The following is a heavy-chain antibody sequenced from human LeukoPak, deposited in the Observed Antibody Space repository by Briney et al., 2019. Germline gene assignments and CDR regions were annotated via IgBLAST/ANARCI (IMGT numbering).Heavy chain of an antibody. CDR3: ASPLYNWNYAVGTYYYYMDV. D-gene: IGHD1-7*01. J-gene: IGHJ6*03. CDR1: GGTFSSYA. CDR2: IIPIYGSA. Sequence: ASVKVSFKASGGTFSSYAIGWVRQAPGQGLEWVGGIIPIYGSANYAQKFQVRVRITTDEYTCTAYMELSSLRSEDTAVHYCASPLYNWNYAVGTYYYYMDVWGKGTTVTVSS. V-gene: IGHV1-69*05.